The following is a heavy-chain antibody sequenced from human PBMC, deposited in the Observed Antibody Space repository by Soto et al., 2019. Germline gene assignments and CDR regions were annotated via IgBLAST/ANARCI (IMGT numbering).Heavy chain of an antibody. CDR2: IYYSGST. CDR3: ARVWGYGGNSRFDY. Sequence: QVQLQESGAGLVKPSQTLSLTCTVSSGSISSGGYYWSWVRQHPGKGLDLIGYIYYSGSTYYNPSLKSRVIISLDTSKNQYSLKLSSVTAADTAVYYCARVWGYGGNSRFDYWGQGTLVIDSS. V-gene: IGHV4-31*03. J-gene: IGHJ4*02. D-gene: IGHD4-17*01. CDR1: SGSISSGGYY.